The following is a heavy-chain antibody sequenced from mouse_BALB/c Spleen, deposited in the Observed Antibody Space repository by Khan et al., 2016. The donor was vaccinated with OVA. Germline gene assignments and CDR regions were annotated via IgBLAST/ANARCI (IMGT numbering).Heavy chain of an antibody. J-gene: IGHJ4*01. CDR1: GDSITSGF. V-gene: IGHV3-8*02. CDR3: AGSYGSWAMEY. Sequence: EVELVESGPSLVKPSQTLSLSCSVTGDSITSGFWNWIRKFPGNKFEYLGYITYSGNIYYNPSLNSRISITRDTSKSQYYLQLNSVTTEDTATYYGAGSYGSWAMEYWGQGTSVTVSS. CDR2: ITYSGNI. D-gene: IGHD1-1*01.